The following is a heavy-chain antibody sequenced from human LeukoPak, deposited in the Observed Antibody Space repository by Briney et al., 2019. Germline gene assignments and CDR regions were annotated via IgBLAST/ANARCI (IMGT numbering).Heavy chain of an antibody. CDR2: IYYSGST. CDR1: GGSISSYY. Sequence: PSETLSLTCTVSGGSISSYYWSWIRQPPGKGLEWIGYIYYSGSTNYNPSLKSRVTISVDTSKNQFSLKLSSVTAADTAVYYCARHALSLRYFDWSGDYYYYGMDVWGQGTTVTVSS. J-gene: IGHJ6*02. D-gene: IGHD3-9*01. V-gene: IGHV4-59*08. CDR3: ARHALSLRYFDWSGDYYYYGMDV.